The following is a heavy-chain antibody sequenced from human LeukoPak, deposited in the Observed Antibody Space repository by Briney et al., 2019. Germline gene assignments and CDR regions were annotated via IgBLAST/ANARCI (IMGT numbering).Heavy chain of an antibody. V-gene: IGHV4-59*01. CDR1: GVSISSYS. J-gene: IGHJ5*02. CDR2: IYYSGST. Sequence: SETLPLTCTVSGVSISSYSWSWIRQPPGKGLEWIGYIYYSGSTNYNPSLKSRVTISVDTSENQFSLKLSSVTAADTAVYYCARDACSSTSCYGLGWFDPWGQGTLVTVSS. D-gene: IGHD2-2*01. CDR3: ARDACSSTSCYGLGWFDP.